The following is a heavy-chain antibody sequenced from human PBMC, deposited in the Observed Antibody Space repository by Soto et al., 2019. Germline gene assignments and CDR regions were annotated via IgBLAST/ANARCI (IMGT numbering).Heavy chain of an antibody. D-gene: IGHD2-2*02. Sequence: ASVKVSCKASGYTFSGYYIHWLRQAPGQGLEWMGWINPNSGGTNYAQKFQGRVTVTRDTPTSTAYTELSRLTSDDTAVYYCARSLTEGYCTITGCYTRPLYGMDVWCQGTTVTVSS. CDR2: INPNSGGT. V-gene: IGHV1-2*02. CDR3: ARSLTEGYCTITGCYTRPLYGMDV. CDR1: GYTFSGYY. J-gene: IGHJ6*02.